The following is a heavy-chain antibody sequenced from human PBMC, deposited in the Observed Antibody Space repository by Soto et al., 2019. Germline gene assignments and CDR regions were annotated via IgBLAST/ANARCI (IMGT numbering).Heavy chain of an antibody. Sequence: GASVKVSCKASGYTFTSYGISWVRQAPGQGLEWMGWISAYNGNTNYAQKLQGRVTMTTDTSTSTAYMELRSLRSDDTAVYYCARDVEIVVVPADHYYYRMDVWGQGTTVPGSS. V-gene: IGHV1-18*01. CDR2: ISAYNGNT. CDR1: GYTFTSYG. CDR3: ARDVEIVVVPADHYYYRMDV. D-gene: IGHD2-2*03. J-gene: IGHJ6*02.